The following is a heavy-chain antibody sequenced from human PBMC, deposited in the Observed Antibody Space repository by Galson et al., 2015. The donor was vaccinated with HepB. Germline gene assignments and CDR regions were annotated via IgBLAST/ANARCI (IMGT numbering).Heavy chain of an antibody. CDR2: INSYIGNT. Sequence: SVKVSCKASGYKFTNYGINWVRQAPGQGLEWMGWINSYIGNTDYAQKFQGRVTMTTDTSTSTAYMELRSLTSADTAVYYCARGALVVVVGATQNNWFDPWGQGTLVTVSS. CDR1: GYKFTNYG. CDR3: ARGALVVVVGATQNNWFDP. D-gene: IGHD2-15*01. V-gene: IGHV1-18*01. J-gene: IGHJ5*02.